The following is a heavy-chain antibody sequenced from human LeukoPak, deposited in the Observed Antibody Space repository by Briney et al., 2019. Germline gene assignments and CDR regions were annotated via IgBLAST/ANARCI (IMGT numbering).Heavy chain of an antibody. CDR2: IYLSGST. J-gene: IGHJ4*02. Sequence: SETLSLTCTVSNGSISNYYWSWSWIRQPAGKGLEWIGRIYLSGSTNYNPSLKSRVTMSVDTSKNQFSLKLKSVTAADTAVYYCARSLLVVAGTEANFGYWGQGSLVTVSS. CDR1: NGSISNYY. V-gene: IGHV4-4*07. CDR3: ARSLLVVAGTEANFGY. D-gene: IGHD6-19*01.